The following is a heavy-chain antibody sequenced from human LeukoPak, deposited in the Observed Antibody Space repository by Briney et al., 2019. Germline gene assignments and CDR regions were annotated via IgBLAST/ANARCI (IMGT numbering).Heavy chain of an antibody. CDR3: AGIGGYNRKPIDY. J-gene: IGHJ4*02. V-gene: IGHV4-38-2*01. CDR1: GYSISSGYY. D-gene: IGHD1-14*01. CDR2: IYHSGST. Sequence: SETLSLTCAVSGYSISSGYYWGWIRQPPGKGLEWIGSIYHSGSTYYNPSLKSRVTISVDTSKNQFSLKLSSVTAADTAVYYCAGIGGYNRKPIDYWGQGTLVTVSS.